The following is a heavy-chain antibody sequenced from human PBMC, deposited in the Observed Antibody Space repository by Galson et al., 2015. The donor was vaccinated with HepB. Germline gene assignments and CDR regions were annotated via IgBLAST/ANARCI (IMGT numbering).Heavy chain of an antibody. Sequence: SLRLSCAASGFTYSSYAMHWVRQAPGKGLEWVAVISYDGRNQYYADSVKGRFTIFRDNSKNTLYLQMNSLRAEDTAVCYCARSPWLNSAYPYFDYWGQGTLVTVSS. V-gene: IGHV3-30*04. CDR2: ISYDGRNQ. CDR3: ARSPWLNSAYPYFDY. D-gene: IGHD2/OR15-2a*01. J-gene: IGHJ4*02. CDR1: GFTYSSYA.